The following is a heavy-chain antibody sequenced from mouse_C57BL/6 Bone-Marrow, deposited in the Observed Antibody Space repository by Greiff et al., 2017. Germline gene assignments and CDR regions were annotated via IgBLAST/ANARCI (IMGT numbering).Heavy chain of an antibody. Sequence: QVQLKESGAELVRPGTSVKVSCKASGYAFTNYLIEWVKQRPGQGLEWIGVINPGSGGTNYNEKFKGKATLTADKPSSTAYMQLSSLTSEDSAVYFCARMVKGYWGQGTTLTVSS. CDR1: GYAFTNYL. J-gene: IGHJ2*01. V-gene: IGHV1-54*01. D-gene: IGHD2-2*01. CDR2: INPGSGGT. CDR3: ARMVKGY.